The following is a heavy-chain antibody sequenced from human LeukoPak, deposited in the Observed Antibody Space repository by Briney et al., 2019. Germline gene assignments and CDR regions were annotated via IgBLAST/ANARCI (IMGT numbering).Heavy chain of an antibody. J-gene: IGHJ5*02. D-gene: IGHD1-1*01. V-gene: IGHV4-30-2*01. CDR2: IYHSGST. CDR3: ASAPKTGTRPTNWFDP. Sequence: PSQTLSLTCTVSGGSISSGGYYWSWIRQPPGKGLEWIGEIYHSGSTNYNPSLKSRVTISVDKSKNQFSLKLSSVTAADTAVYYCASAPKTGTRPTNWFDPWGQGTLVTVSS. CDR1: GGSISSGGYY.